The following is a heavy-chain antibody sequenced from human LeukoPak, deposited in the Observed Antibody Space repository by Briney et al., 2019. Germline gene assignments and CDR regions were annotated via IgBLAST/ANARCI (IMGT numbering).Heavy chain of an antibody. CDR1: GGSISSGGYY. CDR3: ARDSKFMDSSSDYYYMDV. D-gene: IGHD6-6*01. V-gene: IGHV4-30-2*01. Sequence: SETLSLTCTVSGGSISSGGYYWSWIRQPPGKGLEWIGYIYHSGSTYYNPSLKSRVTISVDRSKNQYSLKLSSVTAADTAVYYCARDSKFMDSSSDYYYMDVWGKGTTVTVSS. CDR2: IYHSGST. J-gene: IGHJ6*03.